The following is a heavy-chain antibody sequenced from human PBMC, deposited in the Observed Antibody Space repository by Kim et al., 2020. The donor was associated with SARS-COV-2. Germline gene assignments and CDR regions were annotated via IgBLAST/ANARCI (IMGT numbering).Heavy chain of an antibody. J-gene: IGHJ6*02. V-gene: IGHV7-4-1*02. D-gene: IGHD3-10*01. CDR2: INTNTGNP. Sequence: GKGGGKAGGYTFTSYAMNWVRQAPGQGLEWMGWINTNTGNPTYAQGFTGRFVFSLDTSVSTAYLQISSLKAEDTAVYYCARVRPGGGSGSYWPNYYYGMDVFLQGTTFPFSS. CDR3: ARVRPGGGSGSYWPNYYYGMDV. CDR1: GYTFTSYA.